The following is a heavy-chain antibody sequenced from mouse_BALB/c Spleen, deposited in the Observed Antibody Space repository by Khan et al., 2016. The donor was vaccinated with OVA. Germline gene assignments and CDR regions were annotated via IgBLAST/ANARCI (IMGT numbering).Heavy chain of an antibody. CDR3: ARDYGLAY. CDR2: ISSGETT. CDR1: GFTLSNYG. J-gene: IGHJ3*01. V-gene: IGHV5-6-5*01. Sequence: EVELVESGGGLVKPAGSLKISCAASGFTLSNYGVSWVRQTPEKRLEWVASISSGETTYYPESVKGRLTISRDNPRNNLYLQMSSLRTEDTAMYYCARDYGLAYWGQGTLVTVSA. D-gene: IGHD1-1*01.